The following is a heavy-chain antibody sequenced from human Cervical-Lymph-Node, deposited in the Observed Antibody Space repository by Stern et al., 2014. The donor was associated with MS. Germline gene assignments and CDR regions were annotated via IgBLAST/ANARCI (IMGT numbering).Heavy chain of an antibody. J-gene: IGHJ4*02. CDR1: GGSISGSNW. CDR2: THHSGST. Sequence: QVQLQESGPGLVNPSGTLSLTCTVSGGSISGSNWWSWVRQPPGKGLEWIGETHHSGSTNYNSSLKSRVTISVDKSKNQFSLEVTSVTAADTAVYYCVRNAFRKGTNCLDYWGQGTQVTVSS. V-gene: IGHV4-4*02. CDR3: VRNAFRKGTNCLDY. D-gene: IGHD1-14*01.